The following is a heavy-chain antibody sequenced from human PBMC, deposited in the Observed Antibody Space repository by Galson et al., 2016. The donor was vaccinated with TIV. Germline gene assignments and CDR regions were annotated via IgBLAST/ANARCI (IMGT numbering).Heavy chain of an antibody. V-gene: IGHV5-10-1*01. D-gene: IGHD3-22*01. J-gene: IGHJ4*02. Sequence: QSGAEVKKPGESLRISCKGSGYSFTNYWIAWVRQTPGKGLEWMGRIDPSDSYINYSPSFQGHVIISTDKSIATAYLQWSSLKASDTAMYYCARHYYDTSGFAASFDFWGQGTPVTVSS. CDR1: GYSFTNYW. CDR3: ARHYYDTSGFAASFDF. CDR2: IDPSDSYI.